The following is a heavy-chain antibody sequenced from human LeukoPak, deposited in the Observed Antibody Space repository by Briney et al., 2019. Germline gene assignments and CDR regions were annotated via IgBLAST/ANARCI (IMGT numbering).Heavy chain of an antibody. J-gene: IGHJ4*02. CDR3: ARLMTYYDILTGSPRQFDY. D-gene: IGHD3-9*01. CDR2: IYYSGGT. V-gene: IGHV4-59*01. CDR1: GGSISSYY. Sequence: SETLSLTCTVSGGSISSYYWSWIRQPPGKGLEWIGYIYYSGGTNYNPSLKSRVTISVDTSKNQLSLKLSSVTAADTAVYYCARLMTYYDILTGSPRQFDYWGQGTLVTASS.